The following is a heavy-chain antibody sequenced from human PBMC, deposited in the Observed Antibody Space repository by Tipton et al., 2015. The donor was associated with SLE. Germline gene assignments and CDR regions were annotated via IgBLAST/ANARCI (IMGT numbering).Heavy chain of an antibody. CDR3: ARGLPATSWFDP. CDR1: GGSFSGYY. V-gene: IGHV4-34*01. D-gene: IGHD1-26*01. Sequence: TLSLTCAVYGGSFSGYYWSWIRQPPGKGLEWIGEINHSGSTNYNPSLKSRVTISVDTSKNQFSPKLSSVTAADTAVYYCARGLPATSWFDPWGQGTLVTVSS. J-gene: IGHJ5*02. CDR2: INHSGST.